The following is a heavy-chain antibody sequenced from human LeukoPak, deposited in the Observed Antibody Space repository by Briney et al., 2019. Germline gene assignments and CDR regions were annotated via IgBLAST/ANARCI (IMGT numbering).Heavy chain of an antibody. D-gene: IGHD5-12*01. CDR1: GFTFGDYA. J-gene: IGHJ4*02. Sequence: GGSLRLSCTASGFTFGDYAMSWVRQAPGKGLEWVGFIRSKAYGGTTEYAASVKGRFTISRDDSKSIAYLQMNSLKTEDTAVYYCTRDLYGLRLVNPLSYWGQGTLVTVSS. CDR2: IRSKAYGGTT. CDR3: TRDLYGLRLVNPLSY. V-gene: IGHV3-49*04.